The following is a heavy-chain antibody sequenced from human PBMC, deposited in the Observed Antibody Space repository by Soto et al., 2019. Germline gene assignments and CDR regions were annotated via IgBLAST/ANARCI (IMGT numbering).Heavy chain of an antibody. CDR2: IYHSGST. CDR1: GYSLTSGYY. D-gene: IGHD3-22*01. V-gene: IGHV4-38-2*01. J-gene: IGHJ4*02. CDR3: ARGPYYYDSSGLDY. Sequence: PSETLSLTCAVSGYSLTSGYYCGWIRQPPGKGLEWIGYIYHSGSTYYNPSLKSRVTISVDRSKNQFSLKLSSVTAADTAVYYCARGPYYYDSSGLDYWGQGTLVTVSS.